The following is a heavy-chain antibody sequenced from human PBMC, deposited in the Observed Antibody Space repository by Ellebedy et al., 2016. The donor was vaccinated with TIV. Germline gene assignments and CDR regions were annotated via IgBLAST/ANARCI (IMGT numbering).Heavy chain of an antibody. CDR2: ISGSGGST. Sequence: PGGSLRLSCTASGFTFSSYAMSWVRQAPGKGLEWVSGISGSGGSTYYADSVKGRFTISRDNSKNTLYLQMNSLGAEDTAVYYCARLHGEMKYYYGLDVWGQGTTVTVSS. CDR3: ARLHGEMKYYYGLDV. V-gene: IGHV3-23*01. J-gene: IGHJ6*02. D-gene: IGHD3-10*01. CDR1: GFTFSSYA.